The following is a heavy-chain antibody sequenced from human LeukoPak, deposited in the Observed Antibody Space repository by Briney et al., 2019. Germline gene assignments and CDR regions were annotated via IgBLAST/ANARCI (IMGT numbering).Heavy chain of an antibody. CDR3: ARDGHGDNPFDY. CDR1: GGXISSGDYY. J-gene: IGHJ4*02. Sequence: SQTLSLTCTVSGGXISSGDYYWSWVRQHPGKGLEWIGYIYYSGISYYNPSLKGRVTISVDTSENHFSLKLTSVTAADTAVYYCARDGHGDNPFDYWGQGTLVTVSS. CDR2: IYYSGIS. V-gene: IGHV4-31*03. D-gene: IGHD4-17*01.